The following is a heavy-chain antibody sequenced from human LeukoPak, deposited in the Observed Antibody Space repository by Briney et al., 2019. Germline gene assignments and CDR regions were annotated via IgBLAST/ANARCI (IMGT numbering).Heavy chain of an antibody. D-gene: IGHD3-22*01. CDR2: IYYSGST. CDR1: GGSISSGGYY. J-gene: IGHJ6*02. CDR3: AFYDSNYYGMDV. V-gene: IGHV4-31*03. Sequence: SETLSLTCTVSGGSISSGGYYWSWIRQHPGKGLEWIGYIYYSGSTYYNPSLKSRVTISVDTPKNQFSLKLSSVTAADTAVYYCAFYDSNYYGMDVWGQGTTVTVSS.